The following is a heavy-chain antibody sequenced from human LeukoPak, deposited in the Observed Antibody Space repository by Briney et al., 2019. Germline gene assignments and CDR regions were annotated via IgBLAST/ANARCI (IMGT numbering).Heavy chain of an antibody. D-gene: IGHD5-12*01. Sequence: GGSLTLSCTASGFTFSSNGMHWVRQAPGKGLEWVAFIRHDGSNKFYADSVKGRFTISRDNANNMLYLQLYSLRAEDTAVYYCAKGPSGNQFDPWGKGTLVTVSS. CDR3: AKGPSGNQFDP. CDR1: GFTFSSNG. CDR2: IRHDGSNK. J-gene: IGHJ5*02. V-gene: IGHV3-30*02.